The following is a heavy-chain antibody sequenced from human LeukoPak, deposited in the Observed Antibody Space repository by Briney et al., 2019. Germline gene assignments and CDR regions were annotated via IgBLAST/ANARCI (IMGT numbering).Heavy chain of an antibody. J-gene: IGHJ4*02. V-gene: IGHV1-46*01. CDR1: GYTFTNYY. CDR2: INPSGGST. Sequence: ASVKVSCKASGYTFTNYYMHWVRQAPGQGLEWMGIINPSGGSTSYAQKFQGGVTMTRDTSISTAYMELSRLRSDDTAVYYCARPLGSQGSYPLYNYWGQGTLVTVSS. CDR3: ARPLGSQGSYPLYNY. D-gene: IGHD3-16*01.